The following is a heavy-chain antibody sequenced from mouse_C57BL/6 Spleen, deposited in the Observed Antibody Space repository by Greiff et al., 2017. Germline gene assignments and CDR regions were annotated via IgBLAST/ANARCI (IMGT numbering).Heavy chain of an antibody. V-gene: IGHV2-2*01. CDR3: ARKKHNYAMDY. CDR1: GFSLTSYG. J-gene: IGHJ4*01. CDR2: IWSGGST. Sequence: VQLQQSGPGLVQPSQSLSITCTVSGFSLTSYGVHWVRQSPGKGLEWLGVIWSGGSTDYNAAFISRLSISKDNSKSQVFFKMNSLQADDTAIYYCARKKHNYAMDYWGQGTSVTVSS.